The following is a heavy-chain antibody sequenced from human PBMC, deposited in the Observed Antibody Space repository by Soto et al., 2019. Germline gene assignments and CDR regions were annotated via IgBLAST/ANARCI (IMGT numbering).Heavy chain of an antibody. D-gene: IGHD3-3*01. Sequence: SETLSLTCAVSSGSISSSNWWSWVRQPPGKGLEWIGEIYHSGSTNYNPSLKSRVTISVDKSKNQFSLKLSPVTAADTAVYYCARTPVLRFLEWPSMDYYYMDVWGKGTTVTVSS. J-gene: IGHJ6*03. CDR2: IYHSGST. V-gene: IGHV4-4*02. CDR3: ARTPVLRFLEWPSMDYYYMDV. CDR1: SGSISSSNW.